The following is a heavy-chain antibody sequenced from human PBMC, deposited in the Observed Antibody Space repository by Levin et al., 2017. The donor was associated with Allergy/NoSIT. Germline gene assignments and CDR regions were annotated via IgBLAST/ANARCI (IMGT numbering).Heavy chain of an antibody. D-gene: IGHD2/OR15-2a*01. V-gene: IGHV3-15*01. CDR3: TTDPLLQYPGDY. Sequence: GESLKISCAASGFTFSNAWMSWVRQAPGKGLEWVGRIKSKTDGGTTDYAAPVKGRFTISRDDSKNTLYLQMNSLKTEDTAVYYCTTDPLLQYPGDYWGQGTLVTVSS. CDR2: IKSKTDGGTT. J-gene: IGHJ4*02. CDR1: GFTFSNAW.